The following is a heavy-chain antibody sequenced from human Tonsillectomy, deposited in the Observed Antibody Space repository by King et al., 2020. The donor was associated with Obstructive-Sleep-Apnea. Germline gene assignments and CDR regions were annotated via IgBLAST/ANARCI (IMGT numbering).Heavy chain of an antibody. D-gene: IGHD2/OR15-2a*01. J-gene: IGHJ3*02. V-gene: IGHV3-30*02. Sequence: VQLVESGGGVVQPGGSLRLSCAESGFTFSSYGMHWVRQAPGKGLEWVAFIRYDGSNKYYADSVKGRFTISRDNSKNTLYLQMNSLRAEDTAVYYCATARGFTFSTYDAFDIWGQGTMVTVSS. CDR3: ATARGFTFSTYDAFDI. CDR2: IRYDGSNK. CDR1: GFTFSSYG.